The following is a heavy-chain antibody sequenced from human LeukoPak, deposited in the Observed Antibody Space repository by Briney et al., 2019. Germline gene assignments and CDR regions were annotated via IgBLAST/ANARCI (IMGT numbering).Heavy chain of an antibody. CDR3: ASGYSSGWYPY. CDR2: IYYSGST. J-gene: IGHJ4*02. V-gene: IGHV4-31*03. CDR1: GGSISSGGYY. Sequence: PSETLSLTCTVSGGSISSGGYYWSWIRQHPGKGLEWIGYIYYSGSTYYNPSLKSRVTISADTSKNQFSLKLSSVTAADTAVYYCASGYSSGWYPYWGQGTLVTVSS. D-gene: IGHD6-19*01.